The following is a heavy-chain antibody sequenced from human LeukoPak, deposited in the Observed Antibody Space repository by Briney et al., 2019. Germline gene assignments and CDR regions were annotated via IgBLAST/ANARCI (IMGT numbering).Heavy chain of an antibody. CDR1: GGSISSSSDY. V-gene: IGHV4-39*07. J-gene: IGHJ4*02. D-gene: IGHD3-10*02. CDR2: IYYSGTS. Sequence: SETLSLTCTVSGGSISSSSDYWGWVRQPPGKWLEWLGSIYYSGTSYYDPSLKSRVTMSVDTYKNQFSLKLSSVAAADTVVYYCARGMGKETMFWNFDYWGQGTLVTVSS. CDR3: ARGMGKETMFWNFDY.